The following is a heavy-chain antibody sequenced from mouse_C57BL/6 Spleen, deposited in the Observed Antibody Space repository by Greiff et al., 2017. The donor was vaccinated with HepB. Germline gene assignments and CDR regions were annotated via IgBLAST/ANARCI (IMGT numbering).Heavy chain of an antibody. CDR1: GYTFTSYW. Sequence: VQLQQPGAELVKPGASVKMSCKASGYTFTSYWITWVKQRPGQGLEWIGDIYPGSGSTNYNEKFKSKATLTVDTSSSTAYMQLSSLTSEDSAVYYCARGGTTTGWFAYWGQGTLVTVSA. CDR2: IYPGSGST. D-gene: IGHD2-1*01. J-gene: IGHJ3*01. V-gene: IGHV1-55*01. CDR3: ARGGTTTGWFAY.